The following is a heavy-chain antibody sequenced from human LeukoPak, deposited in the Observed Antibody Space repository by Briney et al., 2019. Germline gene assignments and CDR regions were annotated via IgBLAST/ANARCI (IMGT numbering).Heavy chain of an antibody. J-gene: IGHJ5*02. CDR3: AAYGSGSYWGVEGWFDP. D-gene: IGHD3-10*01. CDR1: GGSISSYY. V-gene: IGHV4-4*07. Sequence: SETLSLTCTVSGGSISSYYWSWIRQPAGKGLEWIGRIYTSGSTNYNPSLKSRVTMSVDTSKNQFSLKLSSVTAADTAVYYCAAYGSGSYWGVEGWFDPWGQGTLVTVSS. CDR2: IYTSGST.